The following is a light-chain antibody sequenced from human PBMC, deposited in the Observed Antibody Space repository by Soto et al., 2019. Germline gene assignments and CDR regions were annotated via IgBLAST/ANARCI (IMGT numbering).Light chain of an antibody. CDR3: AAWDDSLNGQV. V-gene: IGLV1-44*01. CDR2: SNN. J-gene: IGLJ1*01. CDR1: SSNIGSNT. Sequence: QSVLTQPPSAYGTPGRRVTISCSGSSSNIGSNTVNWYQQLPGTAPKLLIYSNNQRPSGVPDRFSGSKSGTSASLAISGLQSEDEADYCCAAWDDSLNGQVFGTGTKVTVL.